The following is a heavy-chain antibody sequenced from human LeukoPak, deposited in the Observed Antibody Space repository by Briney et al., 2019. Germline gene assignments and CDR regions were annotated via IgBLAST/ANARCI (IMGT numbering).Heavy chain of an antibody. D-gene: IGHD3-22*01. Sequence: PSETLSLTCTVSGGSISTSNYYWGWIRQPPGKGLEWIGNIFYSGSTYYSPSLKSRVTMSLDTSKNHFSLRLTSITAADTAVYYCAAGRSGYLFQWGQGTLVTVSS. CDR1: GGSISTSNYY. CDR2: IFYSGST. J-gene: IGHJ4*02. CDR3: AAGRSGYLFQ. V-gene: IGHV4-39*07.